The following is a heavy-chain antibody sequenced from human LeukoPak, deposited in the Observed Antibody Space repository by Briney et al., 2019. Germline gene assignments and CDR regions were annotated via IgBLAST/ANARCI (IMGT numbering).Heavy chain of an antibody. CDR3: ASRLSSGWSNY. D-gene: IGHD6-19*01. J-gene: IGHJ4*02. CDR1: GGSFSGYY. Sequence: SETLSLTCAVYGGSFSGYYWSWIRQPPGKGLEWIGEINHSGSTNYNPSLESRVTISVDTSKNQFSLKLSSVTAADTAVYYCASRLSSGWSNYWGQGTLVTVSS. V-gene: IGHV4-34*01. CDR2: INHSGST.